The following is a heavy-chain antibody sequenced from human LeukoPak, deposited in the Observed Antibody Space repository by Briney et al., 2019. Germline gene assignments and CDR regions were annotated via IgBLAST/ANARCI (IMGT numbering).Heavy chain of an antibody. CDR1: AFSLNTYN. V-gene: IGHV3-21*04. D-gene: IGHD1-26*01. J-gene: IGHJ4*02. CDR3: VRDRGSYRPIDY. Sequence: GGSLRLSCAASAFSLNTYNMNWVRQAPGKGLEWVSSISYTGAYIYYADSVRGRFTISRDNPQNSVFLQMNSLGAEDTAVYYCVRDRGSYRPIDYWGQGTLVTVSS. CDR2: ISYTGAYI.